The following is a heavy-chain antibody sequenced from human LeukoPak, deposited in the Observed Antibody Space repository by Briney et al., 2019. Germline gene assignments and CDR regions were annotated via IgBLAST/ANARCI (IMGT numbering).Heavy chain of an antibody. CDR1: GGTFSSYA. J-gene: IGHJ4*02. D-gene: IGHD2-15*01. CDR2: IIPIFGTA. V-gene: IGHV1-69*06. CDR3: ASYCSGGSCYGGLTY. Sequence: GSSVKVSCKASGGTFSSYAISWVRQAPGQGLEWMGGIIPIFGTANYAQKFQGRVTITADKSTSTAYMELSSLRSEDTAVYYCASYCSGGSCYGGLTYWGQGTLVTVSS.